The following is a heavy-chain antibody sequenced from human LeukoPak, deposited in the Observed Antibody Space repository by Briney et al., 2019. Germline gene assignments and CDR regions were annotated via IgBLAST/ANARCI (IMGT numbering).Heavy chain of an antibody. CDR2: INTKTART. CDR3: ARADFIDARPYLFAP. CDR1: GYTFTDYY. J-gene: IGHJ5*02. Sequence: ASVRVACKPSGYTFTDYYIHWVRQAPGQGLEWMGWINTKTARTRFARTFQGRVTMTRAPSITTVYMDMAWLTSADTAIYFCARADFIDARPYLFAPWGQGTLVTVSS. V-gene: IGHV1-2*02. D-gene: IGHD3-3*01.